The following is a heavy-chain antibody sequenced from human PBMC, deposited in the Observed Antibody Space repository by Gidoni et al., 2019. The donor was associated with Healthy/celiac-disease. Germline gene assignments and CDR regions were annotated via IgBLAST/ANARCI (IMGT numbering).Heavy chain of an antibody. CDR1: GFTVDDYA. D-gene: IGHD6-13*01. V-gene: IGHV3-9*01. CDR2: ISWNSGSI. J-gene: IGHJ5*02. CDR3: AKALIAAAGIGNWFDP. Sequence: EVQLVESGGGLVQPGSSLRPSCAAAGFTVDDYAMHWVRQAPGKGLAWVLGISWNSGSIGYADSVKGRFTISRDNAKNSLYLQMNSLRAEDTALYYCAKALIAAAGIGNWFDPWGQGTLVTVSS.